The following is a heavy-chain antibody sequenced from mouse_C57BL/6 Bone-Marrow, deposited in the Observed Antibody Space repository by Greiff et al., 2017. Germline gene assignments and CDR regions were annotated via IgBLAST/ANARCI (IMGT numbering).Heavy chain of an antibody. CDR2: IDPETGGT. V-gene: IGHV1-15*01. CDR1: GYTFTDYE. Sequence: QVQLKESGAELVRPGASVTLSCKASGYTFTDYEMHWVKQTPVHGLEWIGAIDPETGGTAYNQKFKGKAILTADKSSSTAYMELRSLTSEDSAVYYCTGYYGSSYGFAYWGQGTLVTVSA. CDR3: TGYYGSSYGFAY. D-gene: IGHD1-1*01. J-gene: IGHJ3*01.